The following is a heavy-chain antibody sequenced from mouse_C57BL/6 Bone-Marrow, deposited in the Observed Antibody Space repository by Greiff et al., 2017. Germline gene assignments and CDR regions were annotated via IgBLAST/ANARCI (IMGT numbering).Heavy chain of an antibody. V-gene: IGHV5-6*01. CDR3: ARHRYYYGSSYDY. CDR1: GFTFSSYG. J-gene: IGHJ2*01. Sequence: EVNLVESGGDLVKPGGSLKLSCAASGFTFSSYGMSWVRQTPDKRLEWVATISSGGSYTYYPDSVKGRLTISRDNAKNTLYLQMSSLKSEDTAMYYCARHRYYYGSSYDYWGQGTTLTVSS. CDR2: ISSGGSYT. D-gene: IGHD1-1*01.